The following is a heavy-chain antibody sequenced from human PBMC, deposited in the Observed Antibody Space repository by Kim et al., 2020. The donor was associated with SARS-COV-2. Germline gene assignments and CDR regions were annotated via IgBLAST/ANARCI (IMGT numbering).Heavy chain of an antibody. J-gene: IGHJ4*02. CDR3: ARGDGSSWYRPPPFDY. V-gene: IGHV1-69*13. Sequence: SVKVSCKASGGTFSSYAISWVRQAPGQGLEWMGGIIPIFGTANYAQKFQGRVTITADESTSTAYMELSSLRSEDTAVYYCARGDGSSWYRPPPFDYWGQGTLVTVSS. CDR1: GGTFSSYA. CDR2: IIPIFGTA. D-gene: IGHD6-13*01.